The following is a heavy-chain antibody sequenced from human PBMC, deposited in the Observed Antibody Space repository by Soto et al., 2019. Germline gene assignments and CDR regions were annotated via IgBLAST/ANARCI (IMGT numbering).Heavy chain of an antibody. V-gene: IGHV3-30-3*01. CDR3: ARPYCRSTRCYLYYYGMDV. D-gene: IGHD2-2*01. CDR1: GFTFSVSA. J-gene: IGHJ6*02. Sequence: QVQVVESGGGVVQPGTSLRLSCAASGFTFSVSAIHWVRQAPGKGLVWVAVISSDGSHQYYADSVRGLFTISRDNPKNTLYLQMNSLRAEDTAVYYCARPYCRSTRCYLYYYGMDVWGPGTTVTVSS. CDR2: ISSDGSHQ.